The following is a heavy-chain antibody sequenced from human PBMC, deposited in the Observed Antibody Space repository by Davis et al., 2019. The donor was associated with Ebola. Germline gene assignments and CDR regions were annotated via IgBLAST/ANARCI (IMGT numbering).Heavy chain of an antibody. CDR2: ISAYNGNT. Sequence: ASVKVSCKASGGTFSSYAISWVRQAPGQGLEWMGWISAYNGNTNYAQKLQGRVTMTTDTSTSTAYMELRSLRSDDTAVYYCARGDRRFLEWFHFDYWGQGTLVTVSA. V-gene: IGHV1-18*01. J-gene: IGHJ4*02. CDR1: GGTFSSYA. CDR3: ARGDRRFLEWFHFDY. D-gene: IGHD3-3*01.